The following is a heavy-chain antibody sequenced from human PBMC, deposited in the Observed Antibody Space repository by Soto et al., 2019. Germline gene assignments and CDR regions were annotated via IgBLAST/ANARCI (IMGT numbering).Heavy chain of an antibody. J-gene: IGHJ4*02. D-gene: IGHD1-26*01. CDR3: ARDLRVGAPPNGY. Sequence: GGSLRLSCVASGFTFSDYYMSWIRQAPGKGLEWVSYISSSSYTNYADSVKGRFTISRDNAKNSLYLQMNSLRAEDTAVYYCARDLRVGAPPNGYWGQGTLVTVSS. CDR1: GFTFSDYY. V-gene: IGHV3-11*06. CDR2: ISSSSYT.